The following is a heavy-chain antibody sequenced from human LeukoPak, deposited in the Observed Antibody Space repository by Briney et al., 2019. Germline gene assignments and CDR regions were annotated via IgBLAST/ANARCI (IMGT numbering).Heavy chain of an antibody. CDR3: ARDAIEYCSSTSCSGPYYYYMDV. CDR2: INPNSGGT. Sequence: ASVKVSCKASGYTFSGYYIHWVRQAPGHGLDWMGWINPNSGGTNYAQKFQGRVTMTRDTSISTAYMELSRLRSDDTAVYYCARDAIEYCSSTSCSGPYYYYMDVWGKGTTVTVSS. CDR1: GYTFSGYY. D-gene: IGHD2-2*01. J-gene: IGHJ6*03. V-gene: IGHV1-2*02.